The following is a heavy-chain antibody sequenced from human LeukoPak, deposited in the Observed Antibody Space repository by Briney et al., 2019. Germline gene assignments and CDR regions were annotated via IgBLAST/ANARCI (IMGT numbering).Heavy chain of an antibody. Sequence: SETLSLTCTVSGGSISSISYYWGWIRQPPGKGLEWIGSIYYSGSTYYNPSLKSRVTISVDTSKNQFSLKLSSVTAADTAVYYCARYSSIAAAGTSDYWGQGTLVTVSS. V-gene: IGHV4-39*01. CDR2: IYYSGST. CDR3: ARYSSIAAAGTSDY. D-gene: IGHD6-13*01. CDR1: GGSISSISYY. J-gene: IGHJ4*02.